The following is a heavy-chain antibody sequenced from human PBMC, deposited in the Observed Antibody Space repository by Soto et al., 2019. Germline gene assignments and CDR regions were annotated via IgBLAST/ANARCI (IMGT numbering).Heavy chain of an antibody. Sequence: QVKLVQSGTEVKKPGASIKVSCKASGYSFATSGMSWVRQAPGQGLEWMGWISVYNGNTNYAQNLQDRVTMTTDTSTNTAYLEVRNLRSEDTAVYYCARAGQYYDASGYANWGQGTLVTVSS. D-gene: IGHD3-22*01. J-gene: IGHJ4*02. CDR2: ISVYNGNT. V-gene: IGHV1-18*01. CDR3: ARAGQYYDASGYAN. CDR1: GYSFATSG.